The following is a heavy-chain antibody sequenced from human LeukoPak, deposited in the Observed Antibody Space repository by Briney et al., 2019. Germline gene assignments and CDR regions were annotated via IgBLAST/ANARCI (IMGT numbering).Heavy chain of an antibody. Sequence: ASVKVSCKASGYTFTSYAMHWVRQAPGQRLEWMGWINAGNGNTKYSQEFRGRVTIARDTSASTAYMELSSLRPEDMAVYYCASGTIFGSVGAFDIWGQGTMVTVSS. D-gene: IGHD3-3*01. V-gene: IGHV1-3*03. CDR1: GYTFTSYA. CDR2: INAGNGNT. J-gene: IGHJ3*02. CDR3: ASGTIFGSVGAFDI.